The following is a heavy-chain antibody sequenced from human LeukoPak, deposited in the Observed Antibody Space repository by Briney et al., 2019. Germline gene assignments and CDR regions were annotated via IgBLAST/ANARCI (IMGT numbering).Heavy chain of an antibody. V-gene: IGHV3-33*06. Sequence: PGRSLRLSCAASGFTFSSYGMHWVRQAPGKGLEWVAVIWYDGSNKYYADSVKGRFTISRDNSKNTLYLQMNSLRAGDTAVYYCAKAEHYYDSSGYYSAVDYWGQGTLVTVSS. J-gene: IGHJ4*02. CDR3: AKAEHYYDSSGYYSAVDY. CDR2: IWYDGSNK. D-gene: IGHD3-22*01. CDR1: GFTFSSYG.